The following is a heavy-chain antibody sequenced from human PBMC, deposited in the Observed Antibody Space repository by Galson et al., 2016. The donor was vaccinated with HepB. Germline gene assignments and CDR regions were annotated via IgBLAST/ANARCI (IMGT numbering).Heavy chain of an antibody. J-gene: IGHJ4*02. CDR2: IGGNGSPT. CDR3: ARGGGHGFFDY. CDR1: GFTFYNYA. D-gene: IGHD3-10*01. V-gene: IGHV3-23*01. Sequence: SLRLSCAASGFTFYNYAMDWVRQAPGGGLEWVAAIGGNGSPTYYADSVRGRFSISRDNSKNTLYLQMNSLRAEETALYYCARGGGHGFFDYWGQGTQVTVSS.